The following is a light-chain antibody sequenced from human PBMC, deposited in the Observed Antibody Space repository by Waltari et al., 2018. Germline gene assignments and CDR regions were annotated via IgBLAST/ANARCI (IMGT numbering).Light chain of an antibody. CDR2: DAS. CDR3: QQRLAWPPLT. Sequence: EIVLTQSPVTLSLSPGERATLSCSASHNVDKYLAWYQQKPGQAPRLLIYDASNRATGIPARFSGSGSGTDFTLTISSLEPEDFAVYYCQQRLAWPPLTFGGGTKVEIK. J-gene: IGKJ4*01. CDR1: HNVDKY. V-gene: IGKV3-11*01.